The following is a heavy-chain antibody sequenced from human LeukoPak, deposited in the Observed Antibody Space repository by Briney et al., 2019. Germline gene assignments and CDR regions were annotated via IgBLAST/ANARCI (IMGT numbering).Heavy chain of an antibody. V-gene: IGHV4-59*01. CDR1: GGSIGSYY. D-gene: IGHD5-24*01. CDR2: IYYSEST. CDR3: ARSKDGFNADY. Sequence: SETLSLTCTVSGGSIGSYYWNWIRQPPGKGLEWIGYIYYSESTNYNPSLKSRATISVDTSKNQFSLKVSSMTAADTAVYYCARSKDGFNADYWGQGILVTVSS. J-gene: IGHJ4*02.